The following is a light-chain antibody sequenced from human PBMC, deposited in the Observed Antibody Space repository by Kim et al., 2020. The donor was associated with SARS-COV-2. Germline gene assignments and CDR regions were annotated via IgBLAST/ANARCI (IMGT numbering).Light chain of an antibody. V-gene: IGKV3-15*01. CDR2: GAS. J-gene: IGKJ2*01. CDR1: QSVSTN. Sequence: SGSPGGTAALSCRARQSVSTNLAWYQQKPGQAPRLLIYGASTRATGIPARFSGSGSGTEFTLTISSLQSEDFAVYYCQQYNNWPGTFGQGTKLEI. CDR3: QQYNNWPGT.